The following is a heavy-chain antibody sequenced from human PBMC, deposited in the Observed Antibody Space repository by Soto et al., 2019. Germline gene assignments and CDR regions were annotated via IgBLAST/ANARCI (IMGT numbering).Heavy chain of an antibody. CDR1: GFTFSDYY. CDR2: ISSSSYT. V-gene: IGHV3-11*06. CDR3: ARPVQGTTATATYYYYYGMDV. Sequence: GGSLRLSCAASGFTFSDYYMSWIRQAPGKGLEWVSYISSSSYTNYADSVKGRFTISRDNAKNSLYLQMNSLRAEDTAVYYCARPVQGTTATATYYYYYGMDVWGQGTTVTVSS. D-gene: IGHD4-17*01. J-gene: IGHJ6*02.